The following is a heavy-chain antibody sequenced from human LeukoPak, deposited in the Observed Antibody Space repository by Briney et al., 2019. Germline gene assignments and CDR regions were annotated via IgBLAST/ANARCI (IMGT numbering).Heavy chain of an antibody. J-gene: IGHJ6*02. CDR1: GGSISSGDYY. Sequence: PSETLSLTCTVSGGSISSGDYYWSWIRQPPGKGLEWIGYIYYSGSTYYNPSLKSRVTISVDTSKNQFSLKLSSVTAADTAVYYCARGLLGGCYSCTYYYYGMDVWGQGTTVTVSS. CDR3: ARGLLGGCYSCTYYYYGMDV. CDR2: IYYSGST. D-gene: IGHD2-15*01. V-gene: IGHV4-30-4*01.